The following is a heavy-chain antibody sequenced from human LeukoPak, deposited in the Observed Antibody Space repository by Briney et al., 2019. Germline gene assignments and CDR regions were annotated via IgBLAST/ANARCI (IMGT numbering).Heavy chain of an antibody. CDR1: GFTFSSYE. D-gene: IGHD6-13*01. Sequence: PGGSLRLSCAASGFTFSSYEMNWVRQALGKGLEWVSYISSSGSTIYYADSVKGRFTISRDNAKNSLYLQMNSLRAEDTAVYYCARDGYSSPYDYWGQGTLVTVSS. J-gene: IGHJ4*02. CDR2: ISSSGSTI. CDR3: ARDGYSSPYDY. V-gene: IGHV3-48*03.